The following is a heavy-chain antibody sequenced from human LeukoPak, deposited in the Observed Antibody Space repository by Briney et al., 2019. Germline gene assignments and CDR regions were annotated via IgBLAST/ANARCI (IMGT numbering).Heavy chain of an antibody. CDR1: GFTVSSNY. D-gene: IGHD4-11*01. CDR2: MYSGDIT. J-gene: IGHJ6*02. Sequence: GGSLRLSCEASGFTVSSNYMTWVRQAPGKGLEWLSVMYSGDITYHADSVKGRFTISRDNSKNTLYLQMNSLRPDDTAVYYCAREEMTTVSASYYFFALDVWGQGATVTVSS. V-gene: IGHV3-66*02. CDR3: AREEMTTVSASYYFFALDV.